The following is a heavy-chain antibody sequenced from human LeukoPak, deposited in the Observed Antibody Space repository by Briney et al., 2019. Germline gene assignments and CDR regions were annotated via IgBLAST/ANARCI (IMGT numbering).Heavy chain of an antibody. D-gene: IGHD1-26*01. Sequence: SETLSLTYTVSGGSISSYYWSWIRQPPGKGLEWIGYIYYSGSTNYNPSLKSRVTISVDTSKNQFSLKLSSVTAADTAVYYCACLVGATNAFDIWGQGTMVTVSS. J-gene: IGHJ3*02. V-gene: IGHV4-59*01. CDR3: ACLVGATNAFDI. CDR1: GGSISSYY. CDR2: IYYSGST.